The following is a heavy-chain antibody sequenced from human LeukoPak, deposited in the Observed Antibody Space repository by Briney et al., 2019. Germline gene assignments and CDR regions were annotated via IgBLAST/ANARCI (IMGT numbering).Heavy chain of an antibody. Sequence: ASVKVSCKASGYTFTSYGISWVRQAPGQGLEWMGWISAYNGYTNYAQMLQGRVTMTTDTSTSTAYMELRSLRSDDTAVYYCARVGVDYYGSGSYYYFDYWGQGTLVTVSS. CDR3: ARVGVDYYGSGSYYYFDY. CDR2: ISAYNGYT. D-gene: IGHD3-10*01. CDR1: GYTFTSYG. V-gene: IGHV1-18*01. J-gene: IGHJ4*02.